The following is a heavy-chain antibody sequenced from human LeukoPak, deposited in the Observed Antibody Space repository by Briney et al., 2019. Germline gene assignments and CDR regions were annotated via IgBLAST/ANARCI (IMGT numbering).Heavy chain of an antibody. Sequence: GGSLRLSCAASGFTFSNYWVNWVRQAPGKGLEWVANIKQDGSEKYYVGSVEGRFTISRDNGKSSLYLQMNSLRAEDTAVYYCARGILTPQGYWGQGTLVTVSS. D-gene: IGHD1-14*01. CDR2: IKQDGSEK. CDR3: ARGILTPQGY. CDR1: GFTFSNYW. V-gene: IGHV3-7*01. J-gene: IGHJ4*02.